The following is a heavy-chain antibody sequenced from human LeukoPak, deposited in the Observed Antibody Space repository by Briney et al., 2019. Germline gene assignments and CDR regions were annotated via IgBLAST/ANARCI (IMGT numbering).Heavy chain of an antibody. D-gene: IGHD3-22*01. CDR3: ARGAYYYDSSDPFDP. Sequence: ASVKVSCKASGYTFTSYGISWVRQAPGQGFEWMGWISAYNGNTNYAQKLQGRVTMTTDTSTSTAYMELRSLRSDDTAVYYCARGAYYYDSSDPFDPWGQGTLVTVSS. CDR2: ISAYNGNT. V-gene: IGHV1-18*01. J-gene: IGHJ5*02. CDR1: GYTFTSYG.